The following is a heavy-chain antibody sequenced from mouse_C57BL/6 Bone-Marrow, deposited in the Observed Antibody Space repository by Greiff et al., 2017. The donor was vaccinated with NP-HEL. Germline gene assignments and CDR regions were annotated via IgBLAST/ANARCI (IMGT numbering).Heavy chain of an antibody. V-gene: IGHV3-4*01. D-gene: IGHD3-2*02. J-gene: IGHJ1*03. CDR1: GYSITNGNPW. CDR2: ISSSGST. CDR3: ARQLRRGHWYFDV. Sequence: EVKLQESGPALVKPSQPVSLTCTVPGYSITNGNPWWPWLRQVSGSQLAWIGYISSSGSTDSNPSLKSRISITRDTSKNQLFLQLNSVTTEDIATYYCARQLRRGHWYFDVWGTGTTVTVSS.